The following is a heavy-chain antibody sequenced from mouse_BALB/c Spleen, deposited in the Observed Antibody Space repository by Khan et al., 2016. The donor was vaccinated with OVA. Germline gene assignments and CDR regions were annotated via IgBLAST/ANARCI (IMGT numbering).Heavy chain of an antibody. CDR2: INPSNGDT. CDR1: GYTFTSFY. V-gene: IGHV1S81*02. D-gene: IGHD2-1*01. Sequence: QVQLQHPGAELVKPGASVKISCKASGYTFTSFYMYWVKQRPGQGLEWIGGINPSNGDTHFYEKFKSKATLTVDKSSTTAYMQFSSLTSEDSAVYYCARSGYGNPFAYWGQGTLVTVSA. CDR3: ARSGYGNPFAY. J-gene: IGHJ3*01.